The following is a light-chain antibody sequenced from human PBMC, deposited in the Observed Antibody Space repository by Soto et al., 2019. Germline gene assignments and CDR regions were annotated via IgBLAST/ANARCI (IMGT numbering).Light chain of an antibody. Sequence: QSPLTQPASVSGPPGQSITISCTGTSSDLGAYNYVSWYQQHPGEAPKLMIFGVSNRPSGVSNRFSGSKYGNTASLTISGLQAEDEADYYCSSFSSSSTRYLLGTGTKVTVL. V-gene: IGLV2-14*01. CDR2: GVS. J-gene: IGLJ1*01. CDR1: SSDLGAYNY. CDR3: SSFSSSSTRYL.